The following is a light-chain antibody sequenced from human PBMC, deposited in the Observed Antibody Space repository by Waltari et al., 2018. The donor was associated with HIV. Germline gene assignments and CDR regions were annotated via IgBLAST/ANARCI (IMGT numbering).Light chain of an antibody. V-gene: IGLV1-44*01. CDR3: ATWDDSRTGCVM. Sequence: QSGLTQPASTTGPPGKSVFIPCSGVRGHAVNWHQQVPGAALKLIFHNTLQRPSGIPDRCYGSKSGTSAALAIRDLHPEDEADYYCATWDDSRTGCVMFGGGTKVTV. CDR1: RGHA. J-gene: IGLJ3*02. CDR2: NTL.